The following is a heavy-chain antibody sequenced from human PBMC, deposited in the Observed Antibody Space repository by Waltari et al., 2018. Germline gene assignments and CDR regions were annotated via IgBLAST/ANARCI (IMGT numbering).Heavy chain of an antibody. CDR1: GGSISTSSYY. J-gene: IGHJ4*02. Sequence: QLQLQESGPGLVKPSENLSLTFSVSGGSISTSSYYWGWIPQPPGKGLEWIGSIHYSGSTYYNPSLKSRVTISVDTSKNQFSLRLTSVTAADTAVYYCARHVGEATTFDYWGQGTLVTVSS. D-gene: IGHD1-26*01. CDR3: ARHVGEATTFDY. CDR2: IHYSGST. V-gene: IGHV4-39*01.